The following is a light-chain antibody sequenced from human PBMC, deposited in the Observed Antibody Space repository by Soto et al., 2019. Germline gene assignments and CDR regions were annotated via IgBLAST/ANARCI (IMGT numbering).Light chain of an antibody. Sequence: GLKLSPATLSLSPEERATLTCRASQSVSSSLAWYQQKPGQAPRLLLYDASNRATGIPARFSGSGSGTDFTLSISSLESEDFAVYYCQQYNNWPRPFGQGTKVDVK. J-gene: IGKJ1*01. V-gene: IGKV3-11*01. CDR1: QSVSSS. CDR3: QQYNNWPRP. CDR2: DAS.